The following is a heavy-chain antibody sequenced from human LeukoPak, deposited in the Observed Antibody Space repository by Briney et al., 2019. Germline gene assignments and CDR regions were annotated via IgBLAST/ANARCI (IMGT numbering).Heavy chain of an antibody. D-gene: IGHD4-17*01. CDR2: IKYDGSST. Sequence: GGSLRLSCAASGFIFSDYWMHWVRQGPGKGLEWVSRIKYDGSSTSYADSVKGRFTISRDNAKNSLYLQMNSLRAEDTAVYYCARKDYGDYMGYWGQGTLVTVSS. V-gene: IGHV3-74*01. CDR1: GFIFSDYW. CDR3: ARKDYGDYMGY. J-gene: IGHJ4*02.